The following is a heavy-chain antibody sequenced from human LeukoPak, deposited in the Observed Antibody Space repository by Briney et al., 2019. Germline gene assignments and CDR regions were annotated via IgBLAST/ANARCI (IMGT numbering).Heavy chain of an antibody. CDR1: GGSVTSGNYY. Sequence: SETLSLTCTVSGGSVTSGNYYWNWIRQPAGKGLEWIGRIYTNGGASYNPSLKSRVTISIDASKNQFSLKLSSATAADTAVYYCAREPPGYWGQGILVTVSS. J-gene: IGHJ4*02. CDR3: AREPPGY. V-gene: IGHV4-61*02. CDR2: IYTNGGA.